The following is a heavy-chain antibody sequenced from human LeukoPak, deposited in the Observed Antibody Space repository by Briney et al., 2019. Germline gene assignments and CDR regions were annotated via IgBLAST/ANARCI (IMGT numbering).Heavy chain of an antibody. Sequence: GSLRLSCAASGFTFSSYAMSWVRQAPGKGLEWIGSIYYSGSTYYNPSLKSRVTISVGTSKNQFSLKLSSVTAADTAVYYCAGPPLDGYGYYFDYWGQGTLVTVSS. CDR1: GFTFSSYA. V-gene: IGHV4-39*01. CDR3: AGPPLDGYGYYFDY. D-gene: IGHD5-24*01. CDR2: IYYSGST. J-gene: IGHJ4*02.